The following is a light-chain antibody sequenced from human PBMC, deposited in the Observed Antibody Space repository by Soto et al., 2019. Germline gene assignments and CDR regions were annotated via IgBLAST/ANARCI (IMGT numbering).Light chain of an antibody. J-gene: IGLJ1*01. CDR1: SSDIGSYTY. Sequence: QSALTQPASVSGSPGQSITISCTGTSSDIGSYTYVSWYQQHPGKAPKLMIYEVTSRPSGVSNRFSGSKSGNTASLTISGLQAEDEAHYYCNSYTVRNTFVFGTGSKGTVL. CDR3: NSYTVRNTFV. CDR2: EVT. V-gene: IGLV2-14*01.